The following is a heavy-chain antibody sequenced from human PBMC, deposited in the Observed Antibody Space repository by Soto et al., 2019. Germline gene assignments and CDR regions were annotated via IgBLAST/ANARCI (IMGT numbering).Heavy chain of an antibody. CDR3: ARDYRDCSSTSCYYYYYYMDV. J-gene: IGHJ6*03. Sequence: GGSLRLSCAASGFTFSSYWMSWVRQAPGKGLEWVANIKQDGSEKYYVDSVKGRFTISRDNAKNSLYLQMNSLRAEDTAAYYCARDYRDCSSTSCYYYYYYMDVWGKGTTVTVSS. CDR2: IKQDGSEK. V-gene: IGHV3-7*01. CDR1: GFTFSSYW. D-gene: IGHD2-2*01.